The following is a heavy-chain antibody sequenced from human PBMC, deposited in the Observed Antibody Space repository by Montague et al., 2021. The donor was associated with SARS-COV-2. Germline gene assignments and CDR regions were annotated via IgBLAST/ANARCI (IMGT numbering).Heavy chain of an antibody. J-gene: IGHJ3*02. CDR2: IYYSGST. D-gene: IGHD6-19*01. CDR1: GGSISSGGYY. V-gene: IGHV4-31*03. Sequence: TLSLTCTVSGGSISSGGYYWSWIRQHPGKGLEWIGYIYYSGSTYYNPSLKSRLTISVDTSKNQFSLKLSSVTAADTAVYYCASVHFVSSGWYPDAFDIWGQGTMVTVSS. CDR3: ASVHFVSSGWYPDAFDI.